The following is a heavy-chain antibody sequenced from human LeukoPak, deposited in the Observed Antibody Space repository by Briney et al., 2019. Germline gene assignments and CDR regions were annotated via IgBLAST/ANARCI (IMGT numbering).Heavy chain of an antibody. CDR1: GGSIGSYY. CDR3: ARSFSGRGDAFDI. J-gene: IGHJ3*02. Sequence: PSETLSLTCTVSGGSIGSYYWSWIRQPPGKGLEWIGYIYYTGSTDYNPSLKSRATISVDTSKNRFSLKLSSVTAADTAVYYCARSFSGRGDAFDIWGQGTMVTVSS. V-gene: IGHV4-59*01. CDR2: IYYTGST. D-gene: IGHD6-19*01.